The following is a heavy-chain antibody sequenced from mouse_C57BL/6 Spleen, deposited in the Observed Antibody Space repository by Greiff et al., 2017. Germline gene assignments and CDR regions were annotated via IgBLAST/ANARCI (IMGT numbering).Heavy chain of an antibody. CDR3: AREETAQATFAY. J-gene: IGHJ3*01. Sequence: QVQLQQPGAELVKPGASVKLSCKASGYTFTSYWMQWVKQRPGQGLEWIGEIDPTDSYTNYNQKFKGKATLTVDTSSSTAYMQLSSLTSEDSAVYYCAREETAQATFAYWGQGTLVTVSA. CDR2: IDPTDSYT. D-gene: IGHD3-2*02. CDR1: GYTFTSYW. V-gene: IGHV1-50*01.